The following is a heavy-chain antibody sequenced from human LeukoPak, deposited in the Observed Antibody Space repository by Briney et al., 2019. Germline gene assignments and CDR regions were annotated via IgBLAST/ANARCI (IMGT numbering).Heavy chain of an antibody. CDR3: AGEDLGYCTNGVCPIFDY. CDR1: GGSISSYY. CDR2: IYTSGST. Sequence: PSETLSLTCTVSGGSISSYYWSWIRQPAGKGLEWIGRIYTSGSTNYNPSLKSRVTMSVDTSKNQFSLKLSSVTAADTAVYYCAGEDLGYCTNGVCPIFDYWGQGTLVTVSS. D-gene: IGHD2-8*01. V-gene: IGHV4-4*07. J-gene: IGHJ4*02.